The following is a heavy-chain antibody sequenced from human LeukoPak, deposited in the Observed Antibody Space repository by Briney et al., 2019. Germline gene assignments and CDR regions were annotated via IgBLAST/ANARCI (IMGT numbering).Heavy chain of an antibody. CDR1: GGSFSGYY. CDR3: ARLFVNRLQNDY. V-gene: IGHV4-34*01. CDR2: INHSGST. J-gene: IGHJ4*02. Sequence: SETLSLTCAVYGGSFSGYYWSWIRQPPGKGLEWIGEINHSGSTNYNPSLKSRVTISVDTSKDQFSLKLSSVTAADTAVYYCARLFVNRLQNDYWGQGTLVTVSS. D-gene: IGHD4-11*01.